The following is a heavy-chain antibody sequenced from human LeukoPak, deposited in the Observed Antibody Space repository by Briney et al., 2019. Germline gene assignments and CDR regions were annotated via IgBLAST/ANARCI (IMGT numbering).Heavy chain of an antibody. J-gene: IGHJ4*02. D-gene: IGHD1-14*01. CDR3: ARQTPYHGNHYFDY. CDR2: IDPTGLT. V-gene: IGHV4-4*09. Sequence: SETLSLTCTVSGGSISSQYWSWIRQSPGKGLEWIGYIDPTGLTSYNPSLNSRVTISEDTSKNQFSLKVRSVTTADTAVYFCARQTPYHGNHYFDYWGQGTLVTVSS. CDR1: GGSISSQY.